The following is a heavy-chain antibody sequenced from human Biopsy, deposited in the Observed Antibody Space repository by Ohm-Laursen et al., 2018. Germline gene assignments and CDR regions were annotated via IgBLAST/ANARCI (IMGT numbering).Heavy chain of an antibody. V-gene: IGHV4-59*08. CDR3: ARLGNFWNAEDGLDL. Sequence: PSETLSLTCAVSDDSIRNFYWTWIRQPPGQGLEWIGHASYSGYTNYNPSLKSRVTISVDTSKNHFSLNLRSVTAADTAVYSCARLGNFWNAEDGLDLWGLRTMVTVSS. J-gene: IGHJ3*01. CDR1: DDSIRNFY. D-gene: IGHD3-3*01. CDR2: ASYSGYT.